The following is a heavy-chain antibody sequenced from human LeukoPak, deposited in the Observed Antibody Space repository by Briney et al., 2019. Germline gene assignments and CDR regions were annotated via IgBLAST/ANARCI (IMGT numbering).Heavy chain of an antibody. Sequence: PSETLSLTCTVSGGSISSYYWSWIRQPAGKGLEWIGRIYTSGSTNYNPSLKSRVTMSVDTPKNQFSLKLSSVTAADTAVYYCARDQGGIAVAGTHFDLWGRGTLVTVSS. V-gene: IGHV4-4*07. D-gene: IGHD6-19*01. CDR1: GGSISSYY. J-gene: IGHJ2*01. CDR3: ARDQGGIAVAGTHFDL. CDR2: IYTSGST.